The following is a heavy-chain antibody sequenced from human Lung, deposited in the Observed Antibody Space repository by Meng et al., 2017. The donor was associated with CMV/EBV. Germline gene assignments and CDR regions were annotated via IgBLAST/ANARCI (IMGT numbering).Heavy chain of an antibody. Sequence: GGSXRLXCAASGFTVTRNWMTWVRQAPGKGLEWVANINEDGTDKNYLDSVKGRFTISRDNVKKSVYLQMNTLRGEDTAVYYCARPIEGIRETLDYWGKGTXVTVSS. CDR1: GFTVTRNW. CDR2: INEDGTDK. CDR3: ARPIEGIRETLDY. V-gene: IGHV3-7*01. J-gene: IGHJ4*02. D-gene: IGHD3-10*01.